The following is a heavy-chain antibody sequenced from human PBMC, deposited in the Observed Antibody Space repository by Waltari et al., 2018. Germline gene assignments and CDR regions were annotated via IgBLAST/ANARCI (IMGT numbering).Heavy chain of an antibody. J-gene: IGHJ4*02. CDR3: ARDGAGASPFDY. Sequence: QVQLQESGPGLVKPSETLSLTCTVPGYSISSGYYWGWIRQPPGKGLEWIGSIYHSGSTYYNPSLKSRVTISVDTSKNQFSLKLSSVTAADTAVYYCARDGAGASPFDYWGQGTLVTVSS. V-gene: IGHV4-38-2*02. CDR2: IYHSGST. CDR1: GYSISSGYY. D-gene: IGHD1-26*01.